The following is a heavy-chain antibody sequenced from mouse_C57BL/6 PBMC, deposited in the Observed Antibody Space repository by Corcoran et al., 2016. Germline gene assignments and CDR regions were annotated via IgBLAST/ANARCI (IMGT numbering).Heavy chain of an antibody. D-gene: IGHD3-2*02. Sequence: EVQLQQSGPELVKPGASLKISCKASGYTFTDYYMNWVKQSHGKSLEWIGDINPNNGGTSYNQKFKGKATLTVDKSSSTAYMELRSLTSEDSAVYYCARRQLRLDYYAMDYWGQGTSVTVSS. CDR2: INPNNGGT. CDR1: GYTFTDYY. J-gene: IGHJ4*01. V-gene: IGHV1-26*01. CDR3: ARRQLRLDYYAMDY.